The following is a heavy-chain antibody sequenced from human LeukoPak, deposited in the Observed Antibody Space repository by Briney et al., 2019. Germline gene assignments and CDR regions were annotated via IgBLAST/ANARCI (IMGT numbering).Heavy chain of an antibody. CDR2: ISYDGSNK. Sequence: GGSLRLSCAASGFTFSSYAMHWVRQAPGKGLEWVAVISYDGSNKYYADSVKGRFTISRDNSKNTLYLQMNSLRAEDTAVYYCARTRARGLDFWSGYLNWFDPWGQGTLVTVSS. V-gene: IGHV3-30-3*01. CDR1: GFTFSSYA. J-gene: IGHJ5*02. CDR3: ARTRARGLDFWSGYLNWFDP. D-gene: IGHD3-3*01.